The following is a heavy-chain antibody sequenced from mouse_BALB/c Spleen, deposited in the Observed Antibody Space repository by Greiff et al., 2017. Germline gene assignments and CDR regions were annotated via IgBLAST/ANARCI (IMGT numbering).Heavy chain of an antibody. Sequence: VHLVESGAELARPGASVKMSCKASGYTFTSYTMHWVKQRPGQGLEWIGYINPSSGYTNYNQKFKDKATLTADKSSSTAYMQLSSLTSEDSAVYYCAREGGYYAMDYWGQGTSVTVSS. CDR3: AREGGYYAMDY. V-gene: IGHV1-4*01. CDR1: GYTFTSYT. CDR2: INPSSGYT. J-gene: IGHJ4*01.